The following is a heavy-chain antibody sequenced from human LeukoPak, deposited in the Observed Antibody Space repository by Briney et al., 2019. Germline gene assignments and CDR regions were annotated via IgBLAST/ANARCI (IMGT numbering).Heavy chain of an antibody. D-gene: IGHD4-17*01. Sequence: ASVKVSCKASGGTFSSYAISWVRQAPGQGLEWMGRIIPILGIANYAQKFQGRVTITADKFTSTAYMELSSLRSEDTAVYYCARDRPSTTDGYWGQGTLVTVSS. CDR3: ARDRPSTTDGY. CDR2: IIPILGIA. CDR1: GGTFSSYA. J-gene: IGHJ4*02. V-gene: IGHV1-69*04.